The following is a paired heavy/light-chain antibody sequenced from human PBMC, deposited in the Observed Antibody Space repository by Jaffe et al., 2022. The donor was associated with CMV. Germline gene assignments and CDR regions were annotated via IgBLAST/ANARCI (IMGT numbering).Heavy chain of an antibody. V-gene: IGHV3-11*01. CDR3: ARDRAFWTASQDY. J-gene: IGHJ4*02. Sequence: QVQLVESGGGLVKPGGSLRLSCAASGFTFSDYYMSWIRQAPGKGLEWVSWMSGSSSSIYYGDSVKGRFTVSRDNAKNSLYLQMSSLRDDDTAVYYCARDRAFWTASQDYWGQGTLVTVSS. CDR1: GFTFSDYY. CDR2: MSGSSSSI. D-gene: IGHD3-3*01.
Light chain of an antibody. J-gene: IGKJ1*01. V-gene: IGKV3-15*01. Sequence: EIVMTQSPATVSVSPGERATLSCRASQSVNGNLAWYQQKPGQPPRLLIHGASTRATGIPARFSGSGSGTEFTLTISSLQSEDFAVYHCQQYNTWPWTFGQGTKVEIK. CDR3: QQYNTWPWT. CDR1: QSVNGN. CDR2: GAS.